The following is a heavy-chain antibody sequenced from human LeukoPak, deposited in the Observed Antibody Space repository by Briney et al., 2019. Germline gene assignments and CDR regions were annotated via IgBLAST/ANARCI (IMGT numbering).Heavy chain of an antibody. CDR3: AKDLAPSVAARPFDWFAP. D-gene: IGHD6-6*01. V-gene: IGHV3-23*01. Sequence: GGSLRLSCAASGFTFSSYAMSWVRQAPGKGLEWVSAISGSGGSTYYADSVKGRFTISRDNSKNTLYLQMNSLRAEDTAVYYCAKDLAPSVAARPFDWFAPWAQEPLVTVPS. CDR2: ISGSGGST. CDR1: GFTFSSYA. J-gene: IGHJ5*02.